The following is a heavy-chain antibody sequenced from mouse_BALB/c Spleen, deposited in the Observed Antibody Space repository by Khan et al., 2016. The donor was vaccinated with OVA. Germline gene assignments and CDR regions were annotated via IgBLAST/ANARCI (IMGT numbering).Heavy chain of an antibody. J-gene: IGHJ2*01. CDR2: INPTSGYT. Sequence: VQLQESGAELAKPWASVKMSCKASGYTFTTYWMHWVKQRPGQGLEWIGYINPTSGYTDYNEKFKDRATLSADKSSSTAYMQLSSLTSEDSAVYYCTRDRIDYWGQGTTLTVSS. CDR1: GYTFTTYW. V-gene: IGHV1-7*01. CDR3: TRDRIDY.